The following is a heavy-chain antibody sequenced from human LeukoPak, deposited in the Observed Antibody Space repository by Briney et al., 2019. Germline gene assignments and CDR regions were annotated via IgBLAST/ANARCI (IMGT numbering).Heavy chain of an antibody. CDR3: ARHRPDMAGFDY. D-gene: IGHD6-19*01. V-gene: IGHV4-39*01. J-gene: IGHJ4*02. CDR1: GGSISSSSYY. CDR2: IYYSGST. Sequence: SETLSLTCTVSGGSISSSSYYWGWIRQPPGKGLEWIGSIYYSGSTYYNPPLKSRVTISVDTSKNQFSLKLSSVTAADTAVYYCARHRPDMAGFDYWGQGTLVIVSS.